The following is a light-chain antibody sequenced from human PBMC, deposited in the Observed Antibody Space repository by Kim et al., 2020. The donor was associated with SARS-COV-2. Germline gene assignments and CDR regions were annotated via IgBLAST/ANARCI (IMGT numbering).Light chain of an antibody. CDR3: AAWDDSLRALL. V-gene: IGLV1-47*01. CDR1: GSGIGVKY. Sequence: GQEVTMSCSGSGSGIGVKYVDGYLQVQGTDPQLPIPRTRERPSGAPARFSGSKSGTSASLVISGLRAEDEADYFCAAWDDSLRALLFGGGTQLTVL. CDR2: RTR. J-gene: IGLJ3*02.